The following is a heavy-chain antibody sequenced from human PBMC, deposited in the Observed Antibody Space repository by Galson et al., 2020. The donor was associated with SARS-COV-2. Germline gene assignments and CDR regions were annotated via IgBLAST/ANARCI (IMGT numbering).Heavy chain of an antibody. V-gene: IGHV4-59*01. CDR3: ARGVVGTIDDAFDI. CDR2: IYYGGST. J-gene: IGHJ3*02. D-gene: IGHD1-26*01. Sequence: SETLSLTCTASGGSISSYSWSWIRQPPGKGLEWIGYIYYGGSTAYNPSLKSRVTVLQDTSKNKLSLKLSSVSAADTALYYCARGVVGTIDDAFDIWGHGTMVIVSS. CDR1: GGSISSYS.